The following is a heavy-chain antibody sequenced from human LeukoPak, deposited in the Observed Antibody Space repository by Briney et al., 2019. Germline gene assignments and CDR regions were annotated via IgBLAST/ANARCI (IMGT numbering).Heavy chain of an antibody. J-gene: IGHJ4*02. CDR2: IYYSGIA. V-gene: IGHV4-39*07. CDR1: GGSIASSSNY. CDR3: ASLDRGSVTTSINYFDY. Sequence: SETLSLTCAVSGGSIASSSNYWVWIRQPPGKGLEWIGNIYYSGIAYYNPSLTSRVTISVDTSKNQFSLKLSSVTAADTAVYYCASLDRGSVTTSINYFDYWGQGTLVTVSS. D-gene: IGHD4-17*01.